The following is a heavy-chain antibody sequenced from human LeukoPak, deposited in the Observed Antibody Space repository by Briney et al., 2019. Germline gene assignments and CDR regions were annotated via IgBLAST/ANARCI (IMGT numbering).Heavy chain of an antibody. CDR2: IYYSGNT. J-gene: IGHJ6*03. CDR1: GGSMSNYY. Sequence: SETLTLTCSVSGGSMSNYYWSWIRQPPGKGLEWIGYIYYSGNTHYNPSLKSRVTISVDTSKNQFSLNLRSVTAADTAMYYCARGGPRLYYYYMDVWGKGTTVTISS. V-gene: IGHV4-59*01. D-gene: IGHD3-22*01. CDR3: ARGGPRLYYYYMDV.